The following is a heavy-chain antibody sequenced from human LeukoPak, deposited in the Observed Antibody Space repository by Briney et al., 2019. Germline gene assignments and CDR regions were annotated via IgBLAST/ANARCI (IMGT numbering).Heavy chain of an antibody. V-gene: IGHV4-61*01. J-gene: IGHJ4*02. Sequence: SETLSLTCTVSGGSISSSSYYWSWIRQPPGKGLEWIGYIYHSGSTNYNPSLKSRVTISVDTSKNQFSLKLSSVTAADTAVYYCARGRVPAAIRGVDYWGQGTLVTVSS. CDR1: GGSISSSSYY. CDR2: IYHSGST. CDR3: ARGRVPAAIRGVDY. D-gene: IGHD2-2*02.